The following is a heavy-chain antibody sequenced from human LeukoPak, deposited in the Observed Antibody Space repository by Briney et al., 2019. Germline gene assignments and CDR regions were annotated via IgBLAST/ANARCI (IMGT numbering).Heavy chain of an antibody. CDR2: ISGSGGTS. J-gene: IGHJ5*02. Sequence: GGSLRLSCVASGFTFRNYGMSWARQAPGKGLEWVSGISGSGGTSNYADSVKGRFSISRDNAKNSLYLQMNSLRAEDTAVYYCARDLAPQCSGGSCYPAPTWFDPWGQGTLVTVSS. CDR1: GFTFRNYG. D-gene: IGHD2-15*01. V-gene: IGHV3-23*01. CDR3: ARDLAPQCSGGSCYPAPTWFDP.